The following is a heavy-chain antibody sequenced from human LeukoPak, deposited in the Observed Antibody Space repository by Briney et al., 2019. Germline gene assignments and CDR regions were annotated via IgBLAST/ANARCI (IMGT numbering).Heavy chain of an antibody. J-gene: IGHJ4*02. CDR2: IYLSGNT. CDR1: GGSISSADNY. Sequence: PSETLSLACTVSGGSISSADNYWSWIRQPPGKGLEWIGYIYLSGNTYYNPSLKSRVTISVDTSKNQFSLKLSSVTAADTAVYYCARYYGTLFDYWGQGTLATVSS. V-gene: IGHV4-30-4*01. D-gene: IGHD4-17*01. CDR3: ARYYGTLFDY.